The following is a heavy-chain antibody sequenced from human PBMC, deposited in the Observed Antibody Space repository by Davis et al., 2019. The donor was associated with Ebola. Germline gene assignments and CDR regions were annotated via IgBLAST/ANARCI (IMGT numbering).Heavy chain of an antibody. D-gene: IGHD6-13*01. Sequence: ASVKVSCKASGYTFTGYYMHWVRQAPGQGLEWMGWINPNSGGTNYAQKFQGRVTMTRDTSISTAYMELSRLRSDDTAVYYCARGGAAAGRRGPFDPWGQGTLVPVSS. J-gene: IGHJ5*02. V-gene: IGHV1-2*02. CDR1: GYTFTGYY. CDR3: ARGGAAAGRRGPFDP. CDR2: INPNSGGT.